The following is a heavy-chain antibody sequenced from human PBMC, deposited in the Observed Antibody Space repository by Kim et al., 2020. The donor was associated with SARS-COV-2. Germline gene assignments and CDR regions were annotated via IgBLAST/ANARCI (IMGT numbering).Heavy chain of an antibody. CDR2: INAGNGNT. CDR1: GYTFTSYA. J-gene: IGHJ5*02. D-gene: IGHD2-15*01. V-gene: IGHV1-3*01. Sequence: ASVKVSCKASGYTFTSYAMHWVRQAPGQRLEWMGWINAGNGNTKYSQKFQGRVTITRDTSASTAYMELSSLRSEDTAVYYCARVPYCSGGSCYGEFDPWGQGTLVTVSS. CDR3: ARVPYCSGGSCYGEFDP.